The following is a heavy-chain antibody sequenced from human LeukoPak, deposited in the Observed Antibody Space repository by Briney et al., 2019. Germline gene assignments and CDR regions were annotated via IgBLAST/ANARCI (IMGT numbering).Heavy chain of an antibody. CDR2: INHSGST. J-gene: IGHJ4*02. CDR3: ARAVGGYFDY. D-gene: IGHD3-16*01. Sequence: SETLSLTCAVYGGSLCGYYWSWIRQPPGKGLEWIGEINHSGSTNYNPSLQSRVTISVDTSKNQFPLKLSSAAAADTAVYYCARAVGGYFDYWGQGTLVTVSS. CDR1: GGSLCGYY. V-gene: IGHV4-34*01.